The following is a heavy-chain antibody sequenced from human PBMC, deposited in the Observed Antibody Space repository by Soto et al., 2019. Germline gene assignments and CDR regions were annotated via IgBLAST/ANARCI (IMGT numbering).Heavy chain of an antibody. CDR3: ARRKQQLALGILAY. V-gene: IGHV4-59*08. D-gene: IGHD6-13*01. J-gene: IGHJ4*02. CDR2: IYYSGST. Sequence: SETLSLTCTVSGGSISSYYWSWIRQPPGKGLEWIGYIYYSGSTNYNPSLKSRVTISVDTSKNQFSLKLSSVTAADTVVYYCARRKQQLALGILAYWGQGTLVTVSS. CDR1: GGSISSYY.